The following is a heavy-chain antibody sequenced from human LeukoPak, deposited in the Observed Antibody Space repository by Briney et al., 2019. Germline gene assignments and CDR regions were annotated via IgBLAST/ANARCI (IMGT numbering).Heavy chain of an antibody. D-gene: IGHD3-10*01. CDR2: IYTSGST. CDR1: GGSISSYY. CDR3: ARDNLVRGAPEFDY. Sequence: SETLSLTCTVSGGSISSYYWSWIRQPAGKGLEWIGRIYTSGSTNYNPSLKSRVTMSVDTSKNQFSLKLSSVTAADTAVYYCARDNLVRGAPEFDYWGRGTLVTVSS. J-gene: IGHJ4*02. V-gene: IGHV4-4*07.